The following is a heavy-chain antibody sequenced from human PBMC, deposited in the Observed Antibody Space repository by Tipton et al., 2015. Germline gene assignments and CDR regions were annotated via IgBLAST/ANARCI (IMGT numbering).Heavy chain of an antibody. CDR1: GGSFSGYY. J-gene: IGHJ3*02. CDR3: ARGRNNAFDI. Sequence: TLSLTCAVYGGSFSGYYWSWIRQPPGKGLEWIGEINHSGSTNYNPSLKSRVTISVDTSKNQFSLQLNSVTPEDTAVYYCARGRNNAFDIWGQGTLVTVSS. V-gene: IGHV4-34*01. CDR2: INHSGST.